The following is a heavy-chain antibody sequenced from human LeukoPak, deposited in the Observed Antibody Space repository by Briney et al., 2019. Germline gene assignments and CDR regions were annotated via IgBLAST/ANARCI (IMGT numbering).Heavy chain of an antibody. J-gene: IGHJ4*02. CDR2: IRYDGSNK. Sequence: GGSLRLSCAASGFTFSSYGMHWVRQAPGKGLEWVAVIRYDGSNKYYADSVKGRFTISRDNSKNTLYLQMNSVRADDTAVYYCASRSPALDHWGQGTVVTVSS. CDR3: ASRSPALDH. CDR1: GFTFSSYG. V-gene: IGHV3-33*01. D-gene: IGHD2-2*01.